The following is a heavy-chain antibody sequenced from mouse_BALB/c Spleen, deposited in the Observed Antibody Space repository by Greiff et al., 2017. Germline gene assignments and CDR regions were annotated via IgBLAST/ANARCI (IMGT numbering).Heavy chain of an antibody. CDR1: GYTFTDYA. D-gene: IGHD2-14*01. J-gene: IGHJ4*01. CDR2: ISTYYGDA. Sequence: VKLQESGAELVRPGVSVKISCKGSGYTFTDYAMHWVKQSHAKSLEWIGVISTYYGDASYNQKFKGKATMTVDKSSSTAYMELARLTSEDSAIYYCASGDRSSMDYWGQGTSVTVSS. V-gene: IGHV1S137*01. CDR3: ASGDRSSMDY.